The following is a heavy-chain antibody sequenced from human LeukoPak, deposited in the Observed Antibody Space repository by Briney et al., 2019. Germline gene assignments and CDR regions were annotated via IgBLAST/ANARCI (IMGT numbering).Heavy chain of an antibody. V-gene: IGHV4-30-4*01. J-gene: IGHJ5*02. CDR3: ARDVIGYCNVGSCSWWLDP. Sequence: PSETLSLTCTVSGGSISSSSYYWSWIRQPPGKGLEWIGYIYYTGSTYYNPSLKSRVTISVDTSKNQFSLQLRSVTAADTAVYYCARDVIGYCNVGSCSWWLDPWGQGTLVTVSS. CDR2: IYYTGST. CDR1: GGSISSSSYY. D-gene: IGHD2-15*01.